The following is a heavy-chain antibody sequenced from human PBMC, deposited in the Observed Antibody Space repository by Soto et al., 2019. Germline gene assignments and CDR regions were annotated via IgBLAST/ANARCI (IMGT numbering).Heavy chain of an antibody. CDR1: GFTLSSYA. Sequence: QVQLVESGGGVVQPGRSLRLSCAASGFTLSSYAMHWVRQAPGKGLEWVAVISYDGSDKYYADSVKGRFTISRDNSKNTLNLQMNSLRADDTAVDYCAKALGELSPESYDYWGQGTLITVSS. CDR2: ISYDGSDK. D-gene: IGHD3-16*02. J-gene: IGHJ4*02. CDR3: AKALGELSPESYDY. V-gene: IGHV3-30*18.